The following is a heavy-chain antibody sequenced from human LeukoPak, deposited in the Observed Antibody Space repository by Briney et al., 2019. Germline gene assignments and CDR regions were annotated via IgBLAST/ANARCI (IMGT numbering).Heavy chain of an antibody. CDR3: TAGGGGRHDY. V-gene: IGHV1-2*02. Sequence: ASVKVSCKASGYTFTGYYMHWVRQAPGQGLEWMGWINPNSGGTNYAQTFQGRSTMTRDTSITTVYMELRSLRSDDTAVYYRTAGGGGRHDYWGQGTLVTVSS. CDR1: GYTFTGYY. J-gene: IGHJ4*02. CDR2: INPNSGGT. D-gene: IGHD3-16*01.